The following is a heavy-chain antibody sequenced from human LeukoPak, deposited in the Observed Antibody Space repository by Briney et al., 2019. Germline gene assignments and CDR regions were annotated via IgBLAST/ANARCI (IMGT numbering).Heavy chain of an antibody. CDR3: ARSHRYYFDY. V-gene: IGHV3-66*01. CDR2: IYSGGST. CDR1: GFTVSSNY. J-gene: IGHJ4*02. Sequence: GGSLRLSCAASGFTVSSNYMTWVRQAPGKGLEWVSVIYSGGSTYYADSVKGRFSISRDNSKNTLCLQMNSLGAEDTAVYYCARSHRYYFDYWGQGTLVTVSS.